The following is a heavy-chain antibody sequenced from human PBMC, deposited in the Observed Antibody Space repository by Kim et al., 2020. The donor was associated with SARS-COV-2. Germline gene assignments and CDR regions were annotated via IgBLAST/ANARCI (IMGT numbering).Heavy chain of an antibody. D-gene: IGHD4-17*01. J-gene: IGHJ4*02. Sequence: GGSLRLSCAASGFTFSSYGMHWVRQAPGKGLEWVAVISYDGSNKYYADSVKGLFTISRDNSKNTLYLQMNSLRAEDTAVYYCARDLPDYGGNSVFDFWGQGTLVTVSS. CDR1: GFTFSSYG. V-gene: IGHV3-33*05. CDR2: ISYDGSNK. CDR3: ARDLPDYGGNSVFDF.